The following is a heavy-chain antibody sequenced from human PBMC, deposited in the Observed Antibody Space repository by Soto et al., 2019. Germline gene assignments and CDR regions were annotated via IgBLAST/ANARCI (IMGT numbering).Heavy chain of an antibody. CDR3: AREGEQLVVGFDY. D-gene: IGHD6-13*01. V-gene: IGHV3-7*05. CDR2: IKQDGSEK. Sequence: GGSLRLSCAASGFTFSSYWMSWVRQAPGKGLEWVANIKQDGSEKYYVDSVKGRFTISRDNAKNSLYLQMNSLRAEDTAVYYCAREGEQLVVGFDYWGQGTLVTVSS. CDR1: GFTFSSYW. J-gene: IGHJ4*02.